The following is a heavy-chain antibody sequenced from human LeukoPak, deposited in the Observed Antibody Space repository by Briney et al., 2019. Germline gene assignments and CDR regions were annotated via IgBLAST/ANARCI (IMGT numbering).Heavy chain of an antibody. CDR3: VKGFGELLSRY. J-gene: IGHJ4*01. D-gene: IGHD3-10*01. Sequence: PGGSLRLSCSASGFTFSSYAMHWVRQAPGKGLEYVSAISSNGGSTYYADSVKGRFTISRDNSKNTLYLQMSSLRAEDTAVYYCVKGFGELLSRYWGQGTLLTVSS. V-gene: IGHV3-64D*06. CDR1: GFTFSSYA. CDR2: ISSNGGST.